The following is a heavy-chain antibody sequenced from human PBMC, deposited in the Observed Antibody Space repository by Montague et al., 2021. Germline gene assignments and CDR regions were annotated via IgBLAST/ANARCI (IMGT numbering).Heavy chain of an antibody. V-gene: IGHV3-53*01. Sequence: SLRLSCAVSGFTVSSNYMSWVRQAPGKGLEWVSVIYTGDTTYYADSVKGRFTISRDNSKNTLHLQMNSLRVEDTAVYYCAGDVPYSSGWYQDSWGQGTLVIVSS. CDR2: IYTGDTT. CDR1: GFTVSSNY. D-gene: IGHD6-19*01. CDR3: AGDVPYSSGWYQDS. J-gene: IGHJ4*02.